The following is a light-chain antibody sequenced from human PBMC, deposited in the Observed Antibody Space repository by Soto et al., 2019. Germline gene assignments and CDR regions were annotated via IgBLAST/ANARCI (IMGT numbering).Light chain of an antibody. V-gene: IGKV1-27*01. CDR2: AAS. J-gene: IGKJ4*01. CDR1: EGISNY. CDR3: QKYNGAPLT. Sequence: DIQMTQSPSSLSASVGDRVTITCRASEGISNYLAWYQQKPGKVPKLLIYAASTLKSGVPSRFSGTRSGTTLTLTISRLQPEDVATYYFQKYNGAPLTFSGGTKVAIK.